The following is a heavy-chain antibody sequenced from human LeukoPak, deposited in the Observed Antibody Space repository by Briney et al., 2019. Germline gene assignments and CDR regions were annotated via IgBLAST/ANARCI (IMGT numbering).Heavy chain of an antibody. Sequence: SETLSLTCAVSGGSISSSKWWSCVRQPPGKGLEWSGEIYHGGSTNYNPSLKSLATILIVKPNKHSYQNLTPLNAATTAVSACARESGVTTLVYWGQGALVTVFS. CDR3: ARESGVTTLVY. CDR2: IYHGGST. D-gene: IGHD4-17*01. CDR1: GGSISSSKW. V-gene: IGHV4-4*02. J-gene: IGHJ4*02.